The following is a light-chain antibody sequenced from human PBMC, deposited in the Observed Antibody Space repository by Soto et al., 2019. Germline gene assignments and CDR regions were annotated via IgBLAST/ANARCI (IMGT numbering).Light chain of an antibody. CDR1: QDISNY. CDR2: DAS. CDR3: QQYYNVPIT. J-gene: IGKJ5*01. Sequence: DNQMTQSPSSLSGSVGERVTITCQASQDISNYLNWYQQKPGKAPKLLIYDASYLETGVPSRFSGSGSGTHFTFTISSLQSEDIATYYCQQYYNVPITFGQGTRLEIK. V-gene: IGKV1-33*01.